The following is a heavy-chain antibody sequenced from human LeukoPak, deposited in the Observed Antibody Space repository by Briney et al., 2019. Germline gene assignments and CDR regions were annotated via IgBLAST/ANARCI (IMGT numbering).Heavy chain of an antibody. V-gene: IGHV3-48*03. CDR3: ATPGGNSGSYWAFDY. CDR2: ISSSGSTI. J-gene: IGHJ4*02. D-gene: IGHD1-26*01. CDR1: GFTFSSYE. Sequence: GGSLRLSCAASGFTFSSYEMNWVRQAPGKGLEWVSYISSSGSTIYYADSVKGRFTISRDNAKNSLYLQMNSLRAEDTAVYYCATPGGNSGSYWAFDYWGQGTLVTVSS.